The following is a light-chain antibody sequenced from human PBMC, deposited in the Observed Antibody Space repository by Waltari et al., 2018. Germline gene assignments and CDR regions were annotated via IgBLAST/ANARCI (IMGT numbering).Light chain of an antibody. CDR1: SSNIGATYA. J-gene: IGLJ2*01. CDR2: GHN. CDR3: QSYDNRLSGVI. Sequence: QSVLTQPPSVSGAPGQRVTISCAGSSSNIGATYAVHWYQQLPGTAPKLLIPGHNNRPSGVPDRFSCSKSGTSASLAITGLQAEDEADYYCQSYDNRLSGVIFGGGTRLTVL. V-gene: IGLV1-40*01.